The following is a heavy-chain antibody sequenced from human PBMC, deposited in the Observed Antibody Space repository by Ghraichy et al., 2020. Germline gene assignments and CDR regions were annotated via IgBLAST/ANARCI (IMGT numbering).Heavy chain of an antibody. D-gene: IGHD1-1*01. CDR3: VKDRGSTIRDFDY. CDR1: GFTFTTYA. Sequence: GSLRLSCSASGFTFTTYAMHWVRQAPGKGLEYVSAISHNGATTYYADSVKDRFAISRDSSRNTLYLQMSSLRTEDTAVYYCVKDRGSTIRDFDYWGQGTLVTVPS. J-gene: IGHJ4*02. CDR2: ISHNGATT. V-gene: IGHV3-64D*06.